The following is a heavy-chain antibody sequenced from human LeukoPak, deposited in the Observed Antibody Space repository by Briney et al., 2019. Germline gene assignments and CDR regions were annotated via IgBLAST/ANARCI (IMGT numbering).Heavy chain of an antibody. CDR1: GYSFTSYY. CDR3: AKDLRWDHPGLDP. Sequence: AAVKLSCKASGYSFTSYYIHWVRQAPGQGLESMGIINPGGGSTSYAQKFQDRVTMTRDTSTSTVYMELNSLRSEDTAVYYCAKDLRWDHPGLDPWGQGTLVIVSS. D-gene: IGHD4-23*01. J-gene: IGHJ5*02. CDR2: INPGGGST. V-gene: IGHV1-46*01.